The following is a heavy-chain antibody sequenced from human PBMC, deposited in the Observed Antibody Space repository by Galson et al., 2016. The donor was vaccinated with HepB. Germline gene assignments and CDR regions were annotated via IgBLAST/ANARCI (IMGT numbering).Heavy chain of an antibody. Sequence: SLRLSCAASGFTFSTYTMYWVRQAPGKGLEWVALISYDGNNKYYADSVKGRCTISRDDSENTLFLQMNSLRAEDTAVYYCAIANRVNMVRGVITSAYYGMDVWGQGTTVTVSS. V-gene: IGHV3-30-3*01. CDR3: AIANRVNMVRGVITSAYYGMDV. D-gene: IGHD3-10*01. J-gene: IGHJ6*02. CDR1: GFTFSTYT. CDR2: ISYDGNNK.